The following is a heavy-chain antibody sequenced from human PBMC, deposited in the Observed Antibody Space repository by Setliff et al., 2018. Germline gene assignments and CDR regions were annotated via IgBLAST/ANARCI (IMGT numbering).Heavy chain of an antibody. J-gene: IGHJ4*02. CDR1: GYTFTNYY. D-gene: IGHD2-15*01. Sequence: ASVKVSCKASGYTFTNYYMHWVRQAPGQRLEWMGWINAANGKTKYSQKFQGRVTITRDTSASTAYMELSRLRYEDTAIYYCASAEVVVAPWGQGTLVTVSS. V-gene: IGHV1-3*01. CDR2: INAANGKT. CDR3: ASAEVVVAP.